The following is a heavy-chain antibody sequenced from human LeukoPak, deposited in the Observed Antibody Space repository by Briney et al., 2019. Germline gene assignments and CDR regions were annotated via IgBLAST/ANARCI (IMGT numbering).Heavy chain of an antibody. V-gene: IGHV3-30*18. D-gene: IGHD3-22*01. CDR3: AKAFSPAVVATDDY. CDR1: GFTFSSYG. CDR2: ISYDGSNK. J-gene: IGHJ4*02. Sequence: GGSLRLSCAASGFTFSSYGMHWVRQAPGKGLEWVAVISYDGSNKYYADSVKGRFTISRDNSKNTLYLQMNSLRAEDTAVYYCAKAFSPAVVATDDYWGQGTLVTVSS.